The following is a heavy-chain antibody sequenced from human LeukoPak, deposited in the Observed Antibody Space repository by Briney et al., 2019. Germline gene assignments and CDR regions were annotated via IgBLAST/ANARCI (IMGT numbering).Heavy chain of an antibody. J-gene: IGHJ4*02. CDR1: GFTFGSHA. V-gene: IGHV3-23*01. CDR2: ISRSGGST. D-gene: IGHD3-10*01. CDR3: AKYLGSGTPFDY. Sequence: PGGSLRLSCAASGFTFGSHAMSWVRQAPGKGLEWVSGISRSGGSTYYADSVKGRFTISRDNSKNTLLLQMNSLRAEDTAVYCAKYLGSGTPFDYWGQGTLVTVSS.